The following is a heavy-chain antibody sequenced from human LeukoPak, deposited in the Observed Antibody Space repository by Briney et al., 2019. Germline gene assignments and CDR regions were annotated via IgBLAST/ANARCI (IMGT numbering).Heavy chain of an antibody. D-gene: IGHD5-12*01. CDR1: GFTFDDYA. V-gene: IGHV3-43*02. Sequence: GGSLRLSCAASGFTFDDYAMHWVRQAPGKGLEWVSLISGDGGSTYYADSVKGRFTISRDNSKNSLYLQMNSLRTEDTALYYCARSRVATIFGDGLDVPVWLDPRGQGTLVIVSS. CDR2: ISGDGGST. J-gene: IGHJ5*02. CDR3: ARSRVATIFGDGLDVPVWLDP.